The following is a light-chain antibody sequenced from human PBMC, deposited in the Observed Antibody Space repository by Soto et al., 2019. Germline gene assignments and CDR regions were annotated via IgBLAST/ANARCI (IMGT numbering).Light chain of an antibody. J-gene: IGLJ1*01. Sequence: QSALTQPASVSGSPGQSITISCTGTTSDVGGYNYVSWYQQHPGKAPKLMIYEVSNRPSGVSNRLSGSKSGNTASLTISGLQAEDEAAYYCFSYTTSSAPDVFGTGTKLTVL. CDR3: FSYTTSSAPDV. CDR1: TSDVGGYNY. CDR2: EVS. V-gene: IGLV2-14*01.